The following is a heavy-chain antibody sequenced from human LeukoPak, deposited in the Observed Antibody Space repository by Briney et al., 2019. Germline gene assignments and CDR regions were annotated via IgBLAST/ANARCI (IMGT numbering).Heavy chain of an antibody. J-gene: IGHJ4*02. CDR3: ARDRYSSSWYYFDY. D-gene: IGHD6-13*01. Sequence: PGRSLRLSRAASGFTFSSYAMHWVRQAPGKGLEWVAVISYDGSNKYYADSVKGRFTISRDNSKNTLYLQMNSLRAEDTAVYYCARDRYSSSWYYFDYWGQGTLVTVSS. CDR2: ISYDGSNK. V-gene: IGHV3-30*04. CDR1: GFTFSSYA.